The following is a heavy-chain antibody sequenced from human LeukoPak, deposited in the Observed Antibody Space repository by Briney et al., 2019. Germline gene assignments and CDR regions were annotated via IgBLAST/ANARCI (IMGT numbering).Heavy chain of an antibody. CDR1: GGSISSYY. Sequence: PSETLSLTCTVSGGSISSYYWSWIRQPPGKGLEWIGYIYYSGSTNYNPSLKSRVTISVDTSKNQFSLKLSSVTAADTAVYYCASHYCSSTSCPNNWFDPWGQGTLVTVS. CDR2: IYYSGST. CDR3: ASHYCSSTSCPNNWFDP. J-gene: IGHJ5*02. V-gene: IGHV4-59*01. D-gene: IGHD2-2*01.